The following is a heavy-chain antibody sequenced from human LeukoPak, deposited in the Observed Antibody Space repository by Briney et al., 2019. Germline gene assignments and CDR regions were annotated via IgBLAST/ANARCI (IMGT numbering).Heavy chain of an antibody. CDR1: GGSISSGDYY. D-gene: IGHD3-22*01. CDR3: AREEGWDYYDSSGYYQNWFDP. J-gene: IGHJ5*02. V-gene: IGHV4-30-4*08. CDR2: IYYSGST. Sequence: SETLSLTCTVSGGSISSGDYYWSWVRQPPGKGLEWIGYIYYSGSTYYNPSLKSRVTISVDTSKNQFTLKLSSVTAADTAVYYCAREEGWDYYDSSGYYQNWFDPWGQGTLVTVSS.